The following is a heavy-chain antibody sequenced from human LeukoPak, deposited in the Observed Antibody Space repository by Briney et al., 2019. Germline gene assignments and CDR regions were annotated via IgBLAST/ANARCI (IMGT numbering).Heavy chain of an antibody. V-gene: IGHV4-34*01. Sequence: SETLSLTWAVYGGSFSGYYWSWIRQPPGKGLEWIGEINHSGSTNYNPSLKSRVTISVDTSKNQFSLKLSSVTAADTAVYYCARRNRIAAAGTDMAYFDYWGQGTLVTVSS. CDR1: GGSFSGYY. CDR3: ARRNRIAAAGTDMAYFDY. J-gene: IGHJ4*02. D-gene: IGHD6-13*01. CDR2: INHSGST.